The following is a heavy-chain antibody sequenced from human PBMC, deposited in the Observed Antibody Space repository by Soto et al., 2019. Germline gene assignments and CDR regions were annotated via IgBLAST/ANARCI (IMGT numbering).Heavy chain of an antibody. CDR3: ARNLYNTGDFDH. J-gene: IGHJ5*02. V-gene: IGHV1-8*02. D-gene: IGHD3-16*01. Sequence: QVQLMQSGAEVRKPGASVKVSCRASGYTFTDYDINWVRQATGQGLEWLGWMTPNSGNTGYALKFQGRVTLTRDISRSTAYMELGSLTSEDSAVYYCARNLYNTGDFDHWGQGTLVTVSS. CDR2: MTPNSGNT. CDR1: GYTFTDYD.